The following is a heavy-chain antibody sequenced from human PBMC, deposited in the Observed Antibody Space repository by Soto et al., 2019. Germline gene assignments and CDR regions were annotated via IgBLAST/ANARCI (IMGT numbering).Heavy chain of an antibody. Sequence: SETLSLTCTVSGASVSSATHYWNWIRQPPGKPLEWIGYIYYSGTTNYNPSLRSRVTMSVDTSKNQFSLNLSSLTAADTAVYYCARDRTVRGDWFDPWGQGTLVTVSS. CDR1: GASVSSATHY. CDR2: IYYSGTT. V-gene: IGHV4-61*01. CDR3: ARDRTVRGDWFDP. D-gene: IGHD3-10*01. J-gene: IGHJ5*02.